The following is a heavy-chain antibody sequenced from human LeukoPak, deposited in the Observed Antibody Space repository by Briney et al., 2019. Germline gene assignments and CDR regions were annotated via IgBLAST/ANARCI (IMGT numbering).Heavy chain of an antibody. CDR3: ARDLSNDYGDYGPDYYYGMDV. V-gene: IGHV3-30-3*01. J-gene: IGHJ6*02. Sequence: GGSLRLTCAASGFTFSSYAMHWVRQAPGKGLEWVAVISYDGSNKYYADSVKGRFTISRDNAKNSLYLQMNSLRAEDTAVYYCARDLSNDYGDYGPDYYYGMDVWGQGTTVTVSS. CDR1: GFTFSSYA. CDR2: ISYDGSNK. D-gene: IGHD4-17*01.